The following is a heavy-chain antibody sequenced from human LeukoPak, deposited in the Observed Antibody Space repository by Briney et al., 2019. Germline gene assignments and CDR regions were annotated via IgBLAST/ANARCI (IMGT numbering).Heavy chain of an antibody. CDR3: AIGSSSWYDY. J-gene: IGHJ4*02. CDR2: FDPEDGET. Sequence: ASVKVSCTASGYTFTSYDINWVRQAPGKGLEWMGGFDPEDGETIYAQKFQGRVTMTEDTSTDTAYMELSSLRSEDTAVYYCAIGSSSWYDYWGQGTLVTVSS. D-gene: IGHD6-13*01. CDR1: GYTFTSYD. V-gene: IGHV1-24*01.